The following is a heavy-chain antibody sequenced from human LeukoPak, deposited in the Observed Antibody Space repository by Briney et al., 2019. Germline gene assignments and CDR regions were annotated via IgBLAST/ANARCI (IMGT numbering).Heavy chain of an antibody. CDR2: ISAYNGNT. J-gene: IGHJ4*02. CDR1: GYTFTSYG. D-gene: IGHD3-10*01. Sequence: ASVKVSCKASGYTFTSYGISWVRQAPGQGLERMGWISAYNGNTNYAQKLQGRVTMTTDTSTSTAYMELRSLRSDDTAVYYCARVDKESCFGEILPYYFDYWGQGTLVTVSS. CDR3: ARVDKESCFGEILPYYFDY. V-gene: IGHV1-18*01.